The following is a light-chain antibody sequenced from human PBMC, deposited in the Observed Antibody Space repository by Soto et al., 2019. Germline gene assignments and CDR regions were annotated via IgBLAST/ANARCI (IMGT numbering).Light chain of an antibody. J-gene: IGLJ3*02. CDR3: AAWDDGLKGWL. Sequence: QSVLTQPPSASGTPGQRVTISCSGSNSNVGNNTVNWYQQFPGTSPRLLIEANNQRASGVPDRFSGSKSANSASLAISGLKSEDEADYYCAAWDDGLKGWLFGGGTKLTVL. V-gene: IGLV1-44*01. CDR1: NSNVGNNT. CDR2: ANN.